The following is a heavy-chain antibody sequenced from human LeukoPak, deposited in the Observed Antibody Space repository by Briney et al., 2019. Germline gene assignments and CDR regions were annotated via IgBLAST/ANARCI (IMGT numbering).Heavy chain of an antibody. J-gene: IGHJ3*02. V-gene: IGHV4-39*07. Sequence: SETLSLTCTVSGGSISSSSYYWGWIRQPPGKGLEWIGRIYSSGSTDYNPSLKSRVTMSVDTSKNQFSLKMSSVTAADTAVYYCARGIAAAPERAFDIWGQGTMVTVSS. CDR3: ARGIAAAPERAFDI. CDR1: GGSISSSSYY. CDR2: IYSSGST. D-gene: IGHD6-13*01.